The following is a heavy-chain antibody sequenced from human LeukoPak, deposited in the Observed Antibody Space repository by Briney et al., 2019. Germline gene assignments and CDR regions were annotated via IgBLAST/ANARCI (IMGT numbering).Heavy chain of an antibody. CDR2: ISYDGSNK. D-gene: IGHD3-3*01. CDR3: AKGGVAYYDFWSGYKDEYFQH. Sequence: GRSLRLSCAASGFTFSSYAMHWVRQAPGKGLEWVAVISYDGSNKYYADSVKGRFTISRDNSKNTLYLQMNSLRAEDTAVYYCAKGGVAYYDFWSGYKDEYFQHWGQGTLVTVSS. J-gene: IGHJ1*01. CDR1: GFTFSSYA. V-gene: IGHV3-30-3*01.